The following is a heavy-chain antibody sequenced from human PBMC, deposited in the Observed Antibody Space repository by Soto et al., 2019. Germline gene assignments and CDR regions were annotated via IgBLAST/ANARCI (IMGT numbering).Heavy chain of an antibody. D-gene: IGHD6-19*01. CDR3: ARDRNIEVAGAQPLLP. CDR1: GYTFSSYG. J-gene: IGHJ4*02. CDR2: ISVNNGNT. Sequence: QVQLVQSGAEVKKPGASVKVSCKTSGYTFSSYGVSWVRQAPGQGLEWMGGISVNNGNTKYAQKVQGRVTMTTDTSTSKAYMELRSLRSDDTAVYYCARDRNIEVAGAQPLLPWGQGTLVTVSS. V-gene: IGHV1-18*01.